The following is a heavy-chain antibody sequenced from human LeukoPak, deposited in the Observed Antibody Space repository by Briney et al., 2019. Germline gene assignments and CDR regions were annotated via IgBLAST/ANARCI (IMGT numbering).Heavy chain of an antibody. CDR3: AKDFRIGYSAHFDY. V-gene: IGHV3-23*01. Sequence: GGSLRLSCVGSGFTFRSHAMSWVRQAPEKGLEFVSGIYENGGTTYYADSVKGRFSISRDNSKNTLYLQMDSLRGEDTAVYYCAKDFRIGYSAHFDYWGQGALVIVSS. D-gene: IGHD2-21*01. CDR2: IYENGGTT. J-gene: IGHJ4*02. CDR1: GFTFRSHA.